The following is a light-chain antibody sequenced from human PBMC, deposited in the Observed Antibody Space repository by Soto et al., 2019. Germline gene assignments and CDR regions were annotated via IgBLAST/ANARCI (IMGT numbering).Light chain of an antibody. CDR3: CSYAGTYTLVV. CDR1: SFDVGGYNY. Sequence: QSALTQPRSVSGSPGQSVTISCTGTSFDVGGYNYVSWYQQHPGKAPKLMIYDVTERPSGVPDRFSGSKSGNTASLTISGLQAEDEADYYCCSYAGTYTLVVFGGGTKLTVL. J-gene: IGLJ2*01. CDR2: DVT. V-gene: IGLV2-11*01.